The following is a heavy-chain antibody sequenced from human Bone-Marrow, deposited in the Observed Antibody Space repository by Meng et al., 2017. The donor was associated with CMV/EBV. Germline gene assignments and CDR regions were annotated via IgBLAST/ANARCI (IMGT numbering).Heavy chain of an antibody. CDR2: ISSSSSYI. D-gene: IGHD6-19*01. Sequence: GESLKISCAASGFTFSSYSMNWVRQAPGKGLEWVSSISSSSSYIYYADSVKGRFTISRDNAKNSLYLQMNSLRDEDTAVYYCARDLYPSSGWTLIPFDYWGQGTLVTVSS. CDR1: GFTFSSYS. V-gene: IGHV3-21*01. J-gene: IGHJ4*02. CDR3: ARDLYPSSGWTLIPFDY.